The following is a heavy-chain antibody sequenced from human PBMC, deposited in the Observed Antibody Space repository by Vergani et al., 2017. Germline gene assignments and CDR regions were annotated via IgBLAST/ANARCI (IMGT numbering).Heavy chain of an antibody. CDR2: IKQDGSEK. D-gene: IGHD2-15*01. J-gene: IGHJ4*02. V-gene: IGHV3-7*01. CDR3: ARVQGDISHVPYYFDY. CDR1: GFTFSSYW. Sequence: EVQLVESGGGLVQPGGSLRLSCAASGFTFSSYWMSWVRQAPGKGLEWVANIKQDGSEKYYVDSVKGRFTISRDNAKNSLYLQMNSLRAEDTAVYYCARVQGDISHVPYYFDYWGQGTLVTVSS.